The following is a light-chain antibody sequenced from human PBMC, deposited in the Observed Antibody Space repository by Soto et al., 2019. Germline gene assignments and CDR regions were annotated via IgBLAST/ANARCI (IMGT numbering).Light chain of an antibody. Sequence: DIQMTQSPSSLSASVGDRVAITCRATQAISDYLNWYQQKPGKALKLLIYGASNLQSGVPSRFSGSGSGTDFTLTISGLQPEDFGIYYCQQTYSLPSTFGHGTKVDVK. CDR3: QQTYSLPST. CDR2: GAS. V-gene: IGKV1-39*01. CDR1: QAISDY. J-gene: IGKJ3*01.